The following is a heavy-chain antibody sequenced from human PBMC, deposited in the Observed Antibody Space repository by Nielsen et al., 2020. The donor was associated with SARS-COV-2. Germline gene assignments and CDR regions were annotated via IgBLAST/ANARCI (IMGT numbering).Heavy chain of an antibody. CDR3: ARDGHLVGSGWVLRGMDV. J-gene: IGHJ6*02. Sequence: GGSLRLSCSASGFTFSNTWMDWVRQAPGQGLVWVSRISSSGSGKAYADLVKGRFAVSRDNAGNTVFLQMNSLRVEDTAVYYCARDGHLVGSGWVLRGMDVWGQGTTVTASS. V-gene: IGHV3-74*03. D-gene: IGHD6-19*01. CDR1: GFTFSNTW. CDR2: ISSSGSGK.